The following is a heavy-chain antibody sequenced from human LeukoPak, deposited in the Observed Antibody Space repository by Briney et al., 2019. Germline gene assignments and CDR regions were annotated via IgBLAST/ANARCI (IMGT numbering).Heavy chain of an antibody. J-gene: IGHJ4*02. V-gene: IGHV4-34*01. Sequence: SETLSLTCAVYGGSFSGYYWSWIRQPPGKGLEWIGSIYYSGSTYYNPSLKSRVTISVDTSKNQFSLKLSSVTAADTAVYYCARLAYYYDSSGYYLFDYWGQGTLVTVSS. CDR1: GGSFSGYY. D-gene: IGHD3-22*01. CDR2: IYYSGST. CDR3: ARLAYYYDSSGYYLFDY.